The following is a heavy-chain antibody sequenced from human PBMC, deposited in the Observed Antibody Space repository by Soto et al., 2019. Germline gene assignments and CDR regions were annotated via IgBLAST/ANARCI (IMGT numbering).Heavy chain of an antibody. CDR1: GVSISSVGHY. CDR2: IYYSGST. D-gene: IGHD6-25*01. Sequence: SDTLSLTCSVSGVSISSVGHYWTWIRQQPGKGLEWIGYIYYSGSTDYNPSLKSRVTISVDRSKNQFSLNLSSVTAADTAIYYCARESGGYDSSTRYGLDVWGQGTTVTVSS. V-gene: IGHV4-31*03. CDR3: ARESGGYDSSTRYGLDV. J-gene: IGHJ6*02.